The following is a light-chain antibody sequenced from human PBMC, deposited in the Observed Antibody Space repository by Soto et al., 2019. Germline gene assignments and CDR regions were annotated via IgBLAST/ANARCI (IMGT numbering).Light chain of an antibody. CDR3: XXYNTFWT. V-gene: IGKV1-5*03. CDR1: QSVSSW. J-gene: IGKJ1*01. Sequence: DTQMTQSPSNLSASVGDRVTITCRASQSVSSWLAWYQQKPGRAPNLLIYEASTLESGVPPRFSGSGSGTEFTLTINSLQPXXXXXXXXXXYNTFWTFGQGTKVEIK. CDR2: EAS.